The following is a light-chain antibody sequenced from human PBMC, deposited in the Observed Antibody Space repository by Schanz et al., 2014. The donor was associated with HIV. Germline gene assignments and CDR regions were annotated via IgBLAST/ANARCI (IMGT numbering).Light chain of an antibody. V-gene: IGKV3-11*01. J-gene: IGKJ2*01. CDR2: DAS. CDR1: QSVSRY. CDR3: QQSYSATPYT. Sequence: EIVLTQSPGTLSLSPGERATLSCRASQSVSRYLAWYQQRPGQAPRLLIYDASNRATGIPARFSGSGSGTDFTLTITSLQFDDFATYYCQQSYSATPYTFGQGTRLEIK.